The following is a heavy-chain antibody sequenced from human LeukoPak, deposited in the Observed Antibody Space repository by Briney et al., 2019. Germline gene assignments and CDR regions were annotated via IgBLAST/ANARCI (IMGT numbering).Heavy chain of an antibody. CDR3: VSFYETY. CDR2: IGGGGYST. D-gene: IGHD2/OR15-2a*01. V-gene: IGHV3-23*01. Sequence: GGSLRLSCAASGFTFSSYVMNWVRQAPGKGLEWVSTIGGGGYSTYYADSVKGRLTISRDNSKNTLNSLRAEDTAVYYCVSFYETYWGRGTLVTVSS. J-gene: IGHJ4*02. CDR1: GFTFSSYV.